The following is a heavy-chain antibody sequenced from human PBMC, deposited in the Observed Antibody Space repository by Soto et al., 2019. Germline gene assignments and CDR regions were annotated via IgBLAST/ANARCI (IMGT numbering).Heavy chain of an antibody. V-gene: IGHV3-23*01. D-gene: IGHD1-1*01. CDR3: VKGYWKGDV. CDR1: GFTFSTYA. J-gene: IGHJ6*02. Sequence: EVQLLESGGGLVQPGGSLRLSCAASGFTFSTYAMNWVRQAPGNGLEWVAAISGSGGSIHYADSVKGRFTISRDNSKKTLYLQINNLRHEYTALYHCVKGYWKGDVWGQGTTVTVSS. CDR2: ISGSGGSI.